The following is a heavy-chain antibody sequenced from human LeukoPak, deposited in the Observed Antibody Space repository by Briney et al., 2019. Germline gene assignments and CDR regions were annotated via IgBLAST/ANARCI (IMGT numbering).Heavy chain of an antibody. V-gene: IGHV3-21*01. CDR3: ARLYCGGDCYSNYYYYMDV. Sequence: TAGGSLRLSCATSGFTFTTYNMTWVRQAPGKGLEWVSLISSTSTYIYYADSVKGRFTISRDNARNSLYLQMNSLRAEDTAVYYCARLYCGGDCYSNYYYYMDVWGKGTTVTVSS. J-gene: IGHJ6*03. CDR1: GFTFTTYN. CDR2: ISSTSTYI. D-gene: IGHD2-21*02.